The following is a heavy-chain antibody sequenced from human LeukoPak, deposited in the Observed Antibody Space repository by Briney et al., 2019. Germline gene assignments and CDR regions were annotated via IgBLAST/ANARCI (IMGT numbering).Heavy chain of an antibody. CDR2: ISSSSSYI. V-gene: IGHV3-21*01. J-gene: IGHJ3*02. Sequence: GGSLRLSCAASGFTFSSYSMNWVRQAPGKGLEWVPSISSSSSYIYYADSVKGRFTISRDNAKNSLYLQMNSLRAEDTAVYYCARALPTGDDAFDIWGQGTMVTVSS. CDR1: GFTFSSYS. D-gene: IGHD7-27*01. CDR3: ARALPTGDDAFDI.